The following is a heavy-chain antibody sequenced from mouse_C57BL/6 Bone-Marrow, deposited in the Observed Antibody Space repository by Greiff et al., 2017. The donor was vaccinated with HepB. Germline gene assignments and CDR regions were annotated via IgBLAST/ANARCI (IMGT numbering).Heavy chain of an antibody. Sequence: QSCKASGYTFTSYWMQWVKQRPGQGLEWIGEIDPSDSYTNYNQKFKGKATLTVDTSSSTAYMQLSSLTSEDSAVYYCARLGDYDGVDYWGQGTTLTVSS. D-gene: IGHD2-4*01. J-gene: IGHJ2*01. CDR2: IDPSDSYT. CDR3: ARLGDYDGVDY. CDR1: GYTFTSYW. V-gene: IGHV1-50*01.